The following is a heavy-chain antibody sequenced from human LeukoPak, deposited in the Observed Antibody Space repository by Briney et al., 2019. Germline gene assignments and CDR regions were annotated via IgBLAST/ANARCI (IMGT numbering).Heavy chain of an antibody. J-gene: IGHJ4*02. CDR2: IYYSGST. D-gene: IGHD4-17*01. Sequence: PSETLSLTCTVSGGSISSYYWSWIRQPPGKGLEWIGYIYYSGSTNYNPSLKSRVTISVDTSKNQFSLKLSSVTAADTAVYYCARSDYGEDFDYWGQGTLVTVSS. V-gene: IGHV4-59*08. CDR1: GGSISSYY. CDR3: ARSDYGEDFDY.